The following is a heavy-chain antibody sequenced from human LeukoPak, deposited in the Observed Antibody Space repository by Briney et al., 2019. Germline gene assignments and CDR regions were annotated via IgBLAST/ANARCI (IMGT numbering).Heavy chain of an antibody. CDR1: GYTFTGYY. CDR2: ISAYNGNT. D-gene: IGHD3-10*01. Sequence: ASVKVSCKASGYTFTGYYMHWVRQAPGQGLEWMGWISAYNGNTNYAQKLQGRVTMTTDTSTSTAYMELRSLRSDDTAVYYCARAPFGEEYYFDYWGQGTLVTVSS. V-gene: IGHV1-18*04. J-gene: IGHJ4*02. CDR3: ARAPFGEEYYFDY.